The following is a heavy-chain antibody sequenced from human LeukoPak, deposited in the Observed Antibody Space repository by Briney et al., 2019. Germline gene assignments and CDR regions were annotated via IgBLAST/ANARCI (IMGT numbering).Heavy chain of an antibody. CDR3: ARAGQLGAFDI. CDR2: ISAYNGNT. Sequence: ASVKVSCKASGYTFTGYYMHWVRQAPGQGLEWMGWISAYNGNTNYAQKLQGRVTMTTDTSTSTAYMELRSLRSDDTAVYYCARAGQLGAFDIWGQGTMVTVSS. V-gene: IGHV1-18*04. CDR1: GYTFTGYY. D-gene: IGHD6-13*01. J-gene: IGHJ3*02.